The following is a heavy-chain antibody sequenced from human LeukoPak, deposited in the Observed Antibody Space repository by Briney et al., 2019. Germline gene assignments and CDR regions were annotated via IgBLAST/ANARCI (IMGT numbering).Heavy chain of an antibody. CDR2: INWDGAST. CDR1: GLRFDEYS. Sequence: PGGSLRLSCAASGLRFDEYSMNWVRHVPGKGLEWVAGINWDGASTGYRDSMKGRFTISRDNGKNSLYLQMNSLRVEDTAVYYCGRVHCSTNSCYDYYDYYMDVSGKGTTVTVSS. V-gene: IGHV3-20*04. CDR3: GRVHCSTNSCYDYYDYYMDV. D-gene: IGHD2-15*01. J-gene: IGHJ6*03.